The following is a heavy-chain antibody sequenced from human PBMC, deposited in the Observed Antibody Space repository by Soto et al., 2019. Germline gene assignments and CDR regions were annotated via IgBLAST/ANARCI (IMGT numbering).Heavy chain of an antibody. D-gene: IGHD3-22*01. CDR3: ARTTYDSSGYPI. V-gene: IGHV4-31*03. Sequence: PSETLSLTCTVSGGSIPNGNYSWSWIRQRPGKGLEWIGYIYKSGSTYYSPSLKSRVTISVDTSKKQFSLNLSSVTAADTAVYYCARTTYDSSGYPIWGQGTMVTVSS. CDR1: GGSIPNGNYS. J-gene: IGHJ3*02. CDR2: IYKSGST.